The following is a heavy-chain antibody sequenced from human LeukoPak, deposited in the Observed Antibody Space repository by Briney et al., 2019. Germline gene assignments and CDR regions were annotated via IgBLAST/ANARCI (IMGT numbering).Heavy chain of an antibody. CDR2: ISGSSGLI. CDR3: ARVPVAADGTCFDF. V-gene: IGHV3-48*04. J-gene: IGHJ4*02. Sequence: GGSLRLSCAASGFTFSSYNMNWVRQATGKGLEWVSYISGSSGLIYYADSVTGRFTISRDNAKNSLYLQMNSLRAEDTAVYYCARVPVAADGTCFDFWGQGTLVTVSS. CDR1: GFTFSSYN. D-gene: IGHD6-13*01.